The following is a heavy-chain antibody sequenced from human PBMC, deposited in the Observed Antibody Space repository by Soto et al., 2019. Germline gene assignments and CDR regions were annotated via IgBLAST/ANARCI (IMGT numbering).Heavy chain of an antibody. CDR3: ARGGWYGSGYDFDY. V-gene: IGHV4-59*01. Sequence: SETLSLTCTVSGGSISSYYWSWIRQPPGKGLEWIGYIYYSGSTNYNPSLKSRVTISVDTSKNQFSLKLSSVTAADTAVYYCARGGWYGSGYDFDYWGQGTLVTVSS. D-gene: IGHD5-12*01. CDR1: GGSISSYY. CDR2: IYYSGST. J-gene: IGHJ4*02.